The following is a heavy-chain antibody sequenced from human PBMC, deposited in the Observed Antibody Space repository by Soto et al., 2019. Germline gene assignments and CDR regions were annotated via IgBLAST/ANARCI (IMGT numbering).Heavy chain of an antibody. J-gene: IGHJ4*02. Sequence: QVQLVQSGAEVKKPGSSVKVSCKASGDTFSFYTINWVRQAPGLGLEWMGRVNPIVSMSNYAQKFQGRVTITAAKSTNTAYMLLSSLRSEDTAIYYCAAIYGSGYRAFDYWGQGALVTVSS. V-gene: IGHV1-69*02. CDR1: GDTFSFYT. D-gene: IGHD3-10*01. CDR3: AAIYGSGYRAFDY. CDR2: VNPIVSMS.